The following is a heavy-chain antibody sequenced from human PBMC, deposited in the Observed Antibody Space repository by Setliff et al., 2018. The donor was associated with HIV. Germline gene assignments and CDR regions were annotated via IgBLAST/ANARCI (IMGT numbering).Heavy chain of an antibody. CDR1: GYTFTSYG. V-gene: IGHV1-18*01. Sequence: ASVKVSCKASGYTFTSYGISWVRQAPGQGLEWMGWISAYNGNTNYAQKLQGRVTMTTDTSTSTAYMELRSLRSDDTAVYYCARDYYDSSGYPSEFDYWGQGTLVTVSS. CDR2: ISAYNGNT. D-gene: IGHD3-22*01. J-gene: IGHJ4*02. CDR3: ARDYYDSSGYPSEFDY.